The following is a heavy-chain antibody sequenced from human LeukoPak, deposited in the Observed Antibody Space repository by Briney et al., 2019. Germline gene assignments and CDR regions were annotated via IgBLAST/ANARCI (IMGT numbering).Heavy chain of an antibody. CDR3: ARVGGSYSHDAFDI. Sequence: ASVKVSCKASGGTFSSYAISWVRQAPGQGLEWMGGIIPIFGTANYAQKFQGRVTITADESTSTAYMELSSLRSEDTAVYYCARVGGSYSHDAFDIWGQGTMVTVSS. V-gene: IGHV1-69*13. D-gene: IGHD1-26*01. CDR1: GGTFSSYA. J-gene: IGHJ3*02. CDR2: IIPIFGTA.